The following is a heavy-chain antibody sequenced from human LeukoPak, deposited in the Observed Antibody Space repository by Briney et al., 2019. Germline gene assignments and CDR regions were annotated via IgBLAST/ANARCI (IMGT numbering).Heavy chain of an antibody. CDR2: ISGSGDST. Sequence: PGGSLRLSCAASGFTFSNYAMSWVRQAPGKGLEWVSSISGSGDSTYYADSVKDRFTISKDNSKNMLYVQMTSLRAEDTAVYYCAKLLDSPDVWGQGTTVTVSS. D-gene: IGHD3-22*01. CDR3: AKLLDSPDV. V-gene: IGHV3-23*01. CDR1: GFTFSNYA. J-gene: IGHJ6*02.